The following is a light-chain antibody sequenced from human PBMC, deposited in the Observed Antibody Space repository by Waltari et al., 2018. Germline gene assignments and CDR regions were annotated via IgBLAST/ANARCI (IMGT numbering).Light chain of an antibody. CDR3: QHYNKLPLT. J-gene: IGKJ4*01. V-gene: IGKV3-15*01. CDR1: QSVGSS. CDR2: GAS. Sequence: EIVMTQSPAILSVSPGEGPTLSCRASQSVGSSLAWYQQKPGQAPRLLIFGASTRATGIAARFSGSGSGTEFTLSITSLQSEDSALYFCQHYNKLPLTFGGGTKVEIK.